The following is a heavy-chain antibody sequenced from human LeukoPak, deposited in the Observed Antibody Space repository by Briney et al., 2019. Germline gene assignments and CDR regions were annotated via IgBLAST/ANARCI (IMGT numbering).Heavy chain of an antibody. V-gene: IGHV3-74*01. CDR3: ARGPNSQDY. J-gene: IGHJ4*02. CDR2: TISDGTSR. D-gene: IGHD4-23*01. Sequence: GGSLRLSCAASGFTFSGFWMHRVRQAPGNGLVWVSRTISDGTSRSYADTVKCRFIISRDNAKNTLYLQMNSLRAEDTAVYYCARGPNSQDYWGQGTLVTVSS. CDR1: GFTFSGFW.